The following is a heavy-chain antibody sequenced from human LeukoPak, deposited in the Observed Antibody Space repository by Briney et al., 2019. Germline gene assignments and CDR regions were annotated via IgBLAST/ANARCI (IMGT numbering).Heavy chain of an antibody. CDR1: GYTFTSYG. CDR2: ISAYNGNT. D-gene: IGHD3-10*01. CDR3: AGDRVLWFGDTSGGWFDP. V-gene: IGHV1-18*01. Sequence: ASVKVSCKASGYTFTSYGISWVRQAPGQGLEWMGWISAYNGNTNYAQKLQGRVTMTTDTSTSTAYMELRSLRSDDTAVYYCAGDRVLWFGDTSGGWFDPWGQGTLVTVSS. J-gene: IGHJ5*02.